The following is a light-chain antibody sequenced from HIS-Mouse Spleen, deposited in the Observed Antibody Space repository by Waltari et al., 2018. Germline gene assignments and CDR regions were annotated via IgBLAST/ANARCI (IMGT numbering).Light chain of an antibody. CDR1: SSDVGGYNY. V-gene: IGLV2-14*03. CDR3: SSYTSSSTLV. J-gene: IGLJ2*01. CDR2: DVS. Sequence: QSALTQPAPVSGSPGQSITISCPGTSSDVGGYNYVSWYQQHPGNAPKLMIYDVSNRPSGVSNRFSGSKSGNTASLTISGLQAEDEADYYCSSYTSSSTLVFGGGTKLTVL.